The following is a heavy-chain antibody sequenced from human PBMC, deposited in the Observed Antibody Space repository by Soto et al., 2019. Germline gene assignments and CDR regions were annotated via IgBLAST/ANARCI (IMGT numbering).Heavy chain of an antibody. CDR3: TRGGIYYYDSSGYYDY. V-gene: IGHV4-59*01. J-gene: IGHJ4*02. CDR2: IYYSGNT. D-gene: IGHD3-22*01. CDR1: GGSISSYY. Sequence: PSETLSLTCTVSGGSISSYYWSWIRQPPGKGLEWIGYIYYSGNTNYNPSLKSRVTISVDTSKSQFSLRLSSVTAADTAVYFCTRGGIYYYDSSGYYDYWGQGALVTVSS.